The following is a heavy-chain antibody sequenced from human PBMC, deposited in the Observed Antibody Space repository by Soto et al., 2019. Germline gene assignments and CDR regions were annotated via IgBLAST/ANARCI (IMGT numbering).Heavy chain of an antibody. CDR3: AKDLVIAVSGTRY. J-gene: IGHJ4*02. D-gene: IGHD6-19*01. CDR2: ISGSGGSA. Sequence: GGSLRLSCAASGFIFSSYSMSWVRQAPGKGLEWVSAISGSGGSAYYADSVKGRFTISRDNSKNTLFLQMNSLRAEDTAVYWCAKDLVIAVSGTRYWGQGTLVTVSS. V-gene: IGHV3-23*01. CDR1: GFIFSSYS.